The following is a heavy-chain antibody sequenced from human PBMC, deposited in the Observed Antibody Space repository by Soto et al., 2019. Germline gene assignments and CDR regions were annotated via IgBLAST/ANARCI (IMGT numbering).Heavy chain of an antibody. J-gene: IGHJ6*02. D-gene: IGHD4-4*01. V-gene: IGHV3-66*02. CDR1: GFTFSSYW. CDR3: ARGRGDDYSNYRPHYYGMDV. CDR2: IYSGGST. Sequence: GGSLRLSCAASGFTFSSYWMHWVRQAPGKGLVWVSVIYSGGSTYYADSVKGRFTISRDNSKNTLYLQMNSLRSEDTAVYYCARGRGDDYSNYRPHYYGMDVWGQGTTVTVSS.